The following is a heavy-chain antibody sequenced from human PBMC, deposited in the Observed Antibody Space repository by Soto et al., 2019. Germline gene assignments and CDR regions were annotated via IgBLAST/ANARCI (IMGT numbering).Heavy chain of an antibody. D-gene: IGHD4-17*01. V-gene: IGHV3-73*02. CDR2: IRTKANRYAT. CDR3: TRQNGDFFEY. CDR1: GFTFSGSA. J-gene: IGHJ4*02. Sequence: EVQLVESGGGLVQPGGSLKLSCAASGFTFSGSAMHWVRQASGKGLEWVGHIRTKANRYATVYAESVKGRFTISRDDSKNTAYLQVNSLKTEDTAVYYCTRQNGDFFEYWGQGALVTVSS.